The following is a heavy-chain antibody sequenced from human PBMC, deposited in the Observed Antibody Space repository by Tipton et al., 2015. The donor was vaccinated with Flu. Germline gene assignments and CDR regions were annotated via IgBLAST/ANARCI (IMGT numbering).Heavy chain of an antibody. CDR3: ARYPESNYHWFGP. Sequence: TLSITCTVSGGSISSSRYYWGWIRQPPGKGVEWIGSIYHSGTAYYNPSLKSRVTISVDTSKNQISLKLSSVTAADTAVYYCARYPESNYHWFGPWGQGALVSVSS. CDR1: GGSISSSRYY. J-gene: IGHJ5*02. CDR2: IYHSGTA. V-gene: IGHV4-39*07. D-gene: IGHD4-11*01.